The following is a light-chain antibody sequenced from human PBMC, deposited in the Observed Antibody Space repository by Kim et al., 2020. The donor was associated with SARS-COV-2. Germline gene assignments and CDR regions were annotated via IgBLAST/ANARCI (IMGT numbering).Light chain of an antibody. CDR2: GAS. CDR1: YSGNY. CDR3: QQYASSSYT. J-gene: IGKJ2*01. V-gene: IGKV3-20*01. Sequence: LSLSPGETATLYCRASYSGNYLAWYQQKPGQAPRLLIYGASRRAPGIPDRFSGSGSGTDVTLTISRLEPEEFAVYYCQQYASSSYTFGQGTKLEI.